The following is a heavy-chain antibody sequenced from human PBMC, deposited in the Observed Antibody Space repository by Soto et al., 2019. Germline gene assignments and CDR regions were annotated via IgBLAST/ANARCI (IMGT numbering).Heavy chain of an antibody. J-gene: IGHJ3*01. D-gene: IGHD3-22*01. CDR2: IHHRGNT. Sequence: QVQLQQSGPGLVKPSQALSLTCTVSGGSISSGDYYWNWIRQHPEKGLEWIGSIHHRGNTYYSPSLESRISISIDTSKNQLSLRLSSVTAADTAVYYCAREGGSYDSGGFLIRGAFDVWGQGTTVTVSP. V-gene: IGHV4-31*03. CDR3: AREGGSYDSGGFLIRGAFDV. CDR1: GGSISSGDYY.